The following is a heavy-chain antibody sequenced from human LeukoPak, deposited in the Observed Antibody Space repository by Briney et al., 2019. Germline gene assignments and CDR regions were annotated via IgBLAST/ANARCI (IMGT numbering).Heavy chain of an antibody. CDR2: INPSGGST. CDR3: ARGGYGDRIDY. Sequence: ASVKVSCKASGYTFTNYYMHWVRQAPGQGLEWMGIINPSGGSTSYAQKFQGRVTMTRDTSTSTVYMELSRLRSEDTAVYYCARGGYGDRIDYWGQGTLVSVSS. CDR1: GYTFTNYY. V-gene: IGHV1-46*01. D-gene: IGHD4-17*01. J-gene: IGHJ4*02.